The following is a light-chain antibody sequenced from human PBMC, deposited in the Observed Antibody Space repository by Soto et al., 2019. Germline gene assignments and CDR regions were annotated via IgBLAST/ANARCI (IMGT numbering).Light chain of an antibody. CDR1: SSNIGAGYD. J-gene: IGLJ1*01. V-gene: IGLV1-40*01. Sequence: QSALAQPPSVSGAPGQKVTISCTGSSSNIGAGYDLHWYQQLPGTAPKLLLYGNSNRPSGVPDRFSGSKSGTSASLAITGLQAEDEADYYCQSYDSRLSAYVFGTGT. CDR3: QSYDSRLSAYV. CDR2: GNS.